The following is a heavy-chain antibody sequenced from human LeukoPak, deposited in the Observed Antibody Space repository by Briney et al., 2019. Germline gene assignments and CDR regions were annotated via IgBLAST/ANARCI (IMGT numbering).Heavy chain of an antibody. CDR2: ISWNSGSI. Sequence: GRSLRLSCAASGFTFDDYAMHWVRQAPGKGLEWVSGISWNSGSIGYADSVKGRFTISRDNAKNSLYLQMNSLRAEDTAVYYCAREGIGVSVYAFDIWGQGTMVTVSS. CDR1: GFTFDDYA. V-gene: IGHV3-9*01. J-gene: IGHJ3*02. CDR3: AREGIGVSVYAFDI. D-gene: IGHD3-16*01.